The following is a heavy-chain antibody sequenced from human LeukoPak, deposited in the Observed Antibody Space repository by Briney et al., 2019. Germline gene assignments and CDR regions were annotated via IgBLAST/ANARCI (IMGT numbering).Heavy chain of an antibody. D-gene: IGHD6-6*01. CDR1: GFTFKSYA. Sequence: GGSLRLSCSASGFTFKSYAMHWVRQAPGKGLEYVSSINTNGANTYYADSVKGRFTISRDNSRNTVYVQMNSLTPEDTAVYYGVKGLDYSSSQMDSWGQGTLVTVSS. V-gene: IGHV3-64*05. CDR2: INTNGANT. J-gene: IGHJ4*02. CDR3: VKGLDYSSSQMDS.